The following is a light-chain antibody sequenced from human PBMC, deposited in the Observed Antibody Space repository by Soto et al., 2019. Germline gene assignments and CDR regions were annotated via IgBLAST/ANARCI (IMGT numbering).Light chain of an antibody. J-gene: IGLJ1*01. CDR2: EVT. V-gene: IGLV2-23*02. CDR1: SSDIGNYNL. CDR3: CSYAGSTTFYV. Sequence: QSALPLPASVSGSRGQSITIACTGSSSDIGNYNLVSWYQQHPGKAPKLMIYEVTKRPSGVSNRFSGSKSGNTASLSISGLQAEDEADYYCCSYAGSTTFYVFGTGTKLTVL.